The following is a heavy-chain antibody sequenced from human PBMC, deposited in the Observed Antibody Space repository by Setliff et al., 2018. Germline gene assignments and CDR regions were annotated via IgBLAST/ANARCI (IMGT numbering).Heavy chain of an antibody. D-gene: IGHD3-16*01. CDR2: IIPILGIA. Sequence: ASVKVSCKASGGTFSSYAISWVRQAPGQGLEWMGGIIPILGIANYAQKFQGRVTITADESTSTAYMELSSLRSEDTAVYYCARDRGSRDGYNVDYFDYWGQGTLVT. V-gene: IGHV1-69*10. J-gene: IGHJ4*02. CDR1: GGTFSSYA. CDR3: ARDRGSRDGYNVDYFDY.